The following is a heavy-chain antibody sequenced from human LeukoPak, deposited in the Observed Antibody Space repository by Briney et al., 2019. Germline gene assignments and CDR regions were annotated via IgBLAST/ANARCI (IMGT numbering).Heavy chain of an antibody. Sequence: GGSLRLSCAASGFTFSSYWMSWVRQAPGKGLEWVANIRQDGSEKYYVDSVKGRFTISRDNAKNSLYLQMNSLRAEDTAVYYCARDGLGSSYWVGYFDYWGQGTLVTVSS. J-gene: IGHJ4*02. CDR3: ARDGLGSSYWVGYFDY. V-gene: IGHV3-7*01. CDR1: GFTFSSYW. D-gene: IGHD6-13*01. CDR2: IRQDGSEK.